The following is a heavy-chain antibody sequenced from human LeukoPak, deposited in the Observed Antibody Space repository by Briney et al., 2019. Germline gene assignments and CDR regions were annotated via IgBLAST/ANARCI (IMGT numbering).Heavy chain of an antibody. J-gene: IGHJ6*03. CDR2: INPNSGNT. CDR3: ARGQIWFGEFSSYYMDV. CDR1: GYTFTGYY. D-gene: IGHD3-10*01. Sequence: ASVKVSCKASGYTFTGYYMHWVRQAPGQGLEWMGWINPNSGNTGYAQKFQGRVTMTRNTSISTAYMELSSLRSEDTAVYYCARGQIWFGEFSSYYMDVWGTGTTVTISS. V-gene: IGHV1-8*02.